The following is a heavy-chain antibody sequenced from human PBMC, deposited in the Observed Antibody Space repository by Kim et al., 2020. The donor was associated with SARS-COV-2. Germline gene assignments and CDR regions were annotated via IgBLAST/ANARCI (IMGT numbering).Heavy chain of an antibody. V-gene: IGHV3-15*01. CDR3: ATGDYGTFDI. D-gene: IGHD3-10*01. J-gene: IGHJ3*02. CDR2: TT. Sequence: TTEYAAPVKGRFTMSRDESKNTLWLQMNNLKTEDTGMYYCATGDYGTFDIWGQGTMVTVSS.